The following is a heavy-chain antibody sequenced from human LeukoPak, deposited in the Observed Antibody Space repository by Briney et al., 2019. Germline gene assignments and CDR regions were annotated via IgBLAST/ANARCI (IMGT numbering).Heavy chain of an antibody. CDR3: ARDFIDY. Sequence: GGSLRLSCAASGFTFSSYSMSWDGQAPGKGGEWVSSISSSSSYIYYAHSVNGLFTISRDNAKNSLYLQMNSLRAEDTAVYYCARDFIDYWGQGTLVTVSS. V-gene: IGHV3-21*01. CDR1: GFTFSSYS. J-gene: IGHJ4*02. CDR2: ISSSSSYI.